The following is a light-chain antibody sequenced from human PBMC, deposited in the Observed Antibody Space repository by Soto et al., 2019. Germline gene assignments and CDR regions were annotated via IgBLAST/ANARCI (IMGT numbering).Light chain of an antibody. CDR1: QSISSY. CDR2: AAS. CDR3: LQHNSYPWT. J-gene: IGKJ1*01. Sequence: DIQMTQSPSSLSSSVGDRVTITCRASQSISSYLNWYKQKPGKAPKLLIYAASSLQSGVPSRFSGSGSGTDFTLTISSLKPEDFETYYCLQHNSYPWTFGQGTKVDIK. V-gene: IGKV1-17*01.